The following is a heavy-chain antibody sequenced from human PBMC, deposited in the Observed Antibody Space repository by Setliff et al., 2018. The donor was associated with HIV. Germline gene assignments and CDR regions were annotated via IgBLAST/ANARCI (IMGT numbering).Heavy chain of an antibody. J-gene: IGHJ3*02. CDR2: ISYSGST. V-gene: IGHV4-59*11. D-gene: IGHD3-22*01. CDR1: GGSISSHY. CDR3: ARSRIRGYYDTSPAMAFDI. Sequence: SETLSLTCTVSGGSISSHYWSWVRQTPGKGLEWIGSISYSGSTNHNPSLKSRVTISIDTSKNQFSLKLTSVTSADTAVYYCARSRIRGYYDTSPAMAFDIWGQGTMVTVSS.